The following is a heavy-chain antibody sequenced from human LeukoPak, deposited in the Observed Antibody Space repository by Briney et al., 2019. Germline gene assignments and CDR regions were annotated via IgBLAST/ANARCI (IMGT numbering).Heavy chain of an antibody. CDR1: GFTFSSYA. CDR2: ISYDGSNK. D-gene: IGHD1-1*01. Sequence: GGSLRLSCAASGFTFSSYATHWVRQAPGKGLEWVAVISYDGSNKYYADSVKGRFTISRDNSKNTLYLQMNSLRAEDTAVYYCARDGGTTIFDYWGQGTLVTVSS. CDR3: ARDGGTTIFDY. J-gene: IGHJ4*02. V-gene: IGHV3-30*04.